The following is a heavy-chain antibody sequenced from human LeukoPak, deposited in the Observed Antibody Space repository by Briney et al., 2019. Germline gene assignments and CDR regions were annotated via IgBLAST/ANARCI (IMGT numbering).Heavy chain of an antibody. Sequence: GGSLRLSCAASGFTISSYGMHWVRQAPGKGLEWVALISYDGSNKYYSDSVKGRFTISRDNSKNTLYLQMNSLRPEDTAVYYCAKGRYTGSSFFDYWGQGTLVTVSS. CDR2: ISYDGSNK. CDR1: GFTISSYG. CDR3: AKGRYTGSSFFDY. J-gene: IGHJ4*02. D-gene: IGHD3-10*01. V-gene: IGHV3-30*18.